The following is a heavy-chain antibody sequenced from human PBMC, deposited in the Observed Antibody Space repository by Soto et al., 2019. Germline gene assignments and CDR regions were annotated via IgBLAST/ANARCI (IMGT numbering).Heavy chain of an antibody. CDR2: IYWNDDK. D-gene: IGHD2-15*01. J-gene: IGHJ3*02. Sequence: SGPTLVNPTQTLTLTCTFSGFSLSTSGVGVGWIRQPPGKALEWLALIYWNDDKRYSPSLKSRLTITKDTSKNQVVLTMTNMDPVDTAAYYCARDCSGGSCYPVSGAFDIWGQGTMVTVS. CDR3: ARDCSGGSCYPVSGAFDI. CDR1: GFSLSTSGVG. V-gene: IGHV2-5*01.